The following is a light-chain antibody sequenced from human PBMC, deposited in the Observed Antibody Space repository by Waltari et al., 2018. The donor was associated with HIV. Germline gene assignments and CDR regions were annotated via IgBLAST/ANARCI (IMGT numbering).Light chain of an antibody. CDR2: ENH. J-gene: IGLJ1*01. CDR1: SSNIGAGYD. CDR3: QSYDSTLSGPRV. Sequence: QSVLTQPPSVSGAPGQGVTISCTGSSSNIGAGYDVHWYRHLPGTAPKRLIHENHKRPSGGPDRFSGSRSGTSASLAISGLQADDEADYDCQSYDSTLSGPRVFGTGTKVTVL. V-gene: IGLV1-40*01.